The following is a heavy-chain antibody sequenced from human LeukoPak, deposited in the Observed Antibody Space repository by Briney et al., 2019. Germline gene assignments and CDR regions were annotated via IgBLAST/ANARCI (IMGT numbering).Heavy chain of an antibody. Sequence: ASVKVSCKASGYTFTGYYMHWVRQAPGQGLEWMGRINPNSGGTNYAQKFQGRVTMTRDTSISTAYMELSRLRSDDTAVYYCARDPPYRYCSSTSCFQPPDYWGQGTLVTVSS. CDR2: INPNSGGT. J-gene: IGHJ4*02. D-gene: IGHD2-2*01. CDR3: ARDPPYRYCSSTSCFQPPDY. V-gene: IGHV1-2*06. CDR1: GYTFTGYY.